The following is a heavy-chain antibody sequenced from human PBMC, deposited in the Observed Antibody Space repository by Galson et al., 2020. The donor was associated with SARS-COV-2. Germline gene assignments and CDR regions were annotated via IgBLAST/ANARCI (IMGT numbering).Heavy chain of an antibody. CDR3: ASYRADQYYYDGMDV. CDR2: ISSSSSYI. CDR1: GFTFSSYS. V-gene: IGHV3-21*01. Sequence: GGSLRLSCEASGFTFSSYSMNWVRQAPGKGLEWVSSISSSSSYIYYADSVKGRFTISRDNAKNSLYLQMNSLRAEDTAVYYCASYRADQYYYDGMDVWGQGTTVTVAS. D-gene: IGHD1-26*01. J-gene: IGHJ6*02.